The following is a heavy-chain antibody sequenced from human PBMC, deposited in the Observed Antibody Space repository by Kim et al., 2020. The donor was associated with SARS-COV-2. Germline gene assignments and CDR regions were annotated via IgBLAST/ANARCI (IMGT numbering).Heavy chain of an antibody. V-gene: IGHV4-31*03. D-gene: IGHD6-13*01. Sequence: SETLSLTCTVSGGSISSGGYYWSWIRQHPGKGLEWIGYIYYSGSTYYNPSLKSRVTISVDTSKNQSSLKLSPVTAADTAVYYCARDYSSSWYPVYYYGMDVWGRGTAVTVSS. CDR2: IYYSGST. J-gene: IGHJ6*02. CDR3: ARDYSSSWYPVYYYGMDV. CDR1: GGSISSGGYY.